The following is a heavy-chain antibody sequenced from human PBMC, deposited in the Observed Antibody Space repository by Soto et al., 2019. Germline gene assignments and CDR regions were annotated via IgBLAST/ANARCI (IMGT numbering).Heavy chain of an antibody. J-gene: IGHJ6*02. CDR3: ERGNKGVGDYYYVFWSGPALFYYYGMDV. CDR2: INPNSGGT. Sequence: ASVKVSCKASGYTFTGYYMHWVRHAPGQGLEWMGWINPNSGGTNYAQKFQGWVTMTRDTSISTAYMELSRLRSDDTAVYYCERGNKGVGDYYYVFWSGPALFYYYGMDVWGQGTTVTVSS. V-gene: IGHV1-2*04. CDR1: GYTFTGYY. D-gene: IGHD3-3*01.